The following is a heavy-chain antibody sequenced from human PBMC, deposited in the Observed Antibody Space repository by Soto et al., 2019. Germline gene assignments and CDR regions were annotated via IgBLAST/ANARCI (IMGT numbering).Heavy chain of an antibody. D-gene: IGHD6-6*01. V-gene: IGHV1-46*01. J-gene: IGHJ3*02. Sequence: GASVKVSCKASGYTFTSYYMHWVRQAPGQGLEWMGIINPSGGSTSYAQKFQGRVTMTRDTSTSTVYMELSSLRSEDTAVYYCARDPASIAARPDAFDIWGQGTMVTVSS. CDR1: GYTFTSYY. CDR2: INPSGGST. CDR3: ARDPASIAARPDAFDI.